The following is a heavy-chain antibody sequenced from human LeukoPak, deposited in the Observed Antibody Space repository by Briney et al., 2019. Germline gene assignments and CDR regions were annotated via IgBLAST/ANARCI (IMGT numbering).Heavy chain of an antibody. Sequence: GGSLRLSCAASGFTFSSYWMSWVRQAPGKGLEWVANITQDGSEKYYVDSVKGRYTISRDNAKNSLDLQMNSLRAEDTAVYYCARGPYYDFWRGYYTADYWGEGTLVTVSS. CDR3: ARGPYYDFWRGYYTADY. CDR1: GFTFSSYW. D-gene: IGHD3-3*01. J-gene: IGHJ4*02. V-gene: IGHV3-7*01. CDR2: ITQDGSEK.